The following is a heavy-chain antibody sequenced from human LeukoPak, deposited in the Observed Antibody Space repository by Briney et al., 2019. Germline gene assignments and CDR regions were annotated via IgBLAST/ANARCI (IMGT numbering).Heavy chain of an antibody. J-gene: IGHJ4*02. CDR2: ITAYHGKT. CDR3: ARRDIFDSGYDDY. Sequence: ASVNVSCKASGYILTSYGLSWVRQAPGQGLEWMGWITAYHGKTNYAQKLLGRVTLTTDTSTSTAYMELRGLRSDDTAVYYWARRDIFDSGYDDYWGQGTLVTVSS. D-gene: IGHD5-12*01. CDR1: GYILTSYG. V-gene: IGHV1-18*01.